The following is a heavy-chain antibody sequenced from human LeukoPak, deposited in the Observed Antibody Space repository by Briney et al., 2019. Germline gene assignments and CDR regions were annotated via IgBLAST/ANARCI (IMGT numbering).Heavy chain of an antibody. J-gene: IGHJ6*02. Sequence: ASVKVSCKASGYTFTGYYMHWVRQAPGQGLEWMGWISAYNGNTNYAQKLQGRVTMTTDTSTSTAYMELRSLRSDDTAVYYCARLPIAAAGLSLNYYYYYGMDVWGQGTTVTVSS. D-gene: IGHD6-13*01. CDR1: GYTFTGYY. V-gene: IGHV1-18*04. CDR3: ARLPIAAAGLSLNYYYYYGMDV. CDR2: ISAYNGNT.